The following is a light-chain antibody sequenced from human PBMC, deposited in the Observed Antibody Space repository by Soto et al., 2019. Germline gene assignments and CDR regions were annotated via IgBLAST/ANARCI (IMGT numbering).Light chain of an antibody. CDR2: GAS. CDR3: QQYGSSPPT. CDR1: QSISSN. Sequence: EVVMTQSPATLSVSPGERATLSCRASQSISSNLAWYQQKPGQPPRLLIYGASTRATGIPDRFSGSGSGTDFTLTITRLEPEDFAVYYCQQYGSSPPTFGPGTRVEIK. J-gene: IGKJ1*01. V-gene: IGKV3-20*01.